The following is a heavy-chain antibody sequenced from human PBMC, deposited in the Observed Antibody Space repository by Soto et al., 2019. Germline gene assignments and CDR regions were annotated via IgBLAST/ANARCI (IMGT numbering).Heavy chain of an antibody. V-gene: IGHV3-21*01. CDR1: GFTFSSYS. CDR2: ISSSSSYI. CDR3: APRFGDPPYAYYYYMDV. J-gene: IGHJ6*03. D-gene: IGHD3-10*01. Sequence: PGGSLRLSCAASGFTFSSYSMNWVRQAPGKGLEWVSSISSSSSYIYYADSVKGRFTISRDNAKNSLYLQMNSLRAEDTAVYYCAPRFGDPPYAYYYYMDVWGKGTTVTVSS.